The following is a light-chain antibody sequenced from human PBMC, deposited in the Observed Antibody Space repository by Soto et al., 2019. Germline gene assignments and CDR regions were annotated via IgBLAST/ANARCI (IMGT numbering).Light chain of an antibody. Sequence: LPMTQSPSFVSASVGDRVPIASRASQGISTWVVWYQQKPGAAPKLLIHSSSNLQSGVPSRFSGSGSGTDFTLTISSLQPEDFATYYCQQANSFPLTFGPGTKVDN. CDR1: QGISTW. J-gene: IGKJ3*01. V-gene: IGKV1-12*01. CDR3: QQANSFPLT. CDR2: SSS.